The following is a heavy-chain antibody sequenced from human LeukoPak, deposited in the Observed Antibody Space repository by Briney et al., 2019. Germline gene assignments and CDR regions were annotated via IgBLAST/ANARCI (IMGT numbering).Heavy chain of an antibody. Sequence: ASMKVSCKAAGYTFTGYYIHWVRQAPGQGLEWMGWINPNSGGTNYAQKFQGRVTMTRGTSISTAYMELTRLRSDDTAVYYCARDTAMVTYWFDPWGQGTLVTVSS. V-gene: IGHV1-2*02. CDR3: ARDTAMVTYWFDP. D-gene: IGHD5-18*01. J-gene: IGHJ5*02. CDR1: GYTFTGYY. CDR2: INPNSGGT.